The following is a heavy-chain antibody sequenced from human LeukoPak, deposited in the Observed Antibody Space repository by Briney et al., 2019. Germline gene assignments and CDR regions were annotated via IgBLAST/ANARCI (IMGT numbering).Heavy chain of an antibody. V-gene: IGHV3-53*01. D-gene: IGHD5-24*01. CDR3: AREEMAVSGYFDY. CDR2: ISSGGGT. Sequence: GGSLRLSCAASGFIVSSNYMSWVRQAPGKGLEWVSLISSGGGTYYADSVKGRFTISRDNTKSMVYLQMSSLRADDTAVYYCAREEMAVSGYFDYWGQGILVTVSS. J-gene: IGHJ4*02. CDR1: GFIVSSNY.